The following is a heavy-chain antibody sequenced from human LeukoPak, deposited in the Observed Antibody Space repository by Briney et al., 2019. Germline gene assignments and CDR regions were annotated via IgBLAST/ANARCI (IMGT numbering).Heavy chain of an antibody. D-gene: IGHD2-2*01. J-gene: IGHJ6*02. CDR1: GFTFSSYA. CDR3: AKDSPDIVVVPAANYYYYYGMDV. CDR2: ISGSGGST. V-gene: IGHV3-23*01. Sequence: GGSLRLFCAASGFTFSSYAMSWVRQAPGKGLEWVSAISGSGGSTYYADSVKGRYTISRDNSKNTLYLQMNSLRAEDTAVYYCAKDSPDIVVVPAANYYYYYGMDVWGQGTTVTVSS.